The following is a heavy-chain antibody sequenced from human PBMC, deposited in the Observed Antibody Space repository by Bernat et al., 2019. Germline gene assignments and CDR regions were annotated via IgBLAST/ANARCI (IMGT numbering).Heavy chain of an antibody. J-gene: IGHJ5*02. CDR1: GFTVSSNY. D-gene: IGHD3-3*01. CDR3: ARQDDFWSGFVV. Sequence: EVQLVESGGNLVQPGGSLRLSCAASGFTVSSNYMSWVRQAPGKGLEWVSTIYSDGSPYYADSVKGRFVSSRDNSKNTLFLHMSRLRADDMALYYCARQDDFWSGFVVWGQGTLVTVSS. V-gene: IGHV3-66*04. CDR2: IYSDGSP.